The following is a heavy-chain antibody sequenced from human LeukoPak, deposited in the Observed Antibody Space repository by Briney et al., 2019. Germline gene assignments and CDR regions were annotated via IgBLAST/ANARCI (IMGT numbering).Heavy chain of an antibody. CDR3: AKDVPPGYSSSWYFYY. V-gene: IGHV3-23*01. CDR1: GFTFSSYA. D-gene: IGHD6-13*01. CDR2: ISGSGGST. J-gene: IGHJ4*02. Sequence: GGSLRLSCAASGFTFSSYAMSWVRQAPGKGLEWVSAISGSGGSTYYAESVKGRFTISRDNSKNTLYLQMNSLRAEDTAVYYCAKDVPPGYSSSWYFYYWGQGTLVTVSS.